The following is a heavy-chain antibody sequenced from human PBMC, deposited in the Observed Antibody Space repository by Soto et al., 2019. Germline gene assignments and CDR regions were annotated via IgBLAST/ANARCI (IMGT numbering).Heavy chain of an antibody. CDR3: AREMHRGRVWVDIDI. V-gene: IGHV3-7*03. CDR1: GFTVSAKW. CDR2: INEDGSKK. Sequence: DVQLVESGGALVQHGGSMGLSCAVSGFTVSAKWMSWVRQAPGKGLEWLANINEDGSKKFYVDSVKGRFTISKDNAKNSRSLQLGSLRADDTAVYYCAREMHRGRVWVDIDIWGRGAMVTVSS. D-gene: IGHD2-2*03. J-gene: IGHJ4*02.